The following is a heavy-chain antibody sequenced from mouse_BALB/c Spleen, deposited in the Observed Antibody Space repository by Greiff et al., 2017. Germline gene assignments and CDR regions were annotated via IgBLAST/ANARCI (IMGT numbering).Heavy chain of an antibody. J-gene: IGHJ3*01. CDR3: AQGAYYDYAWFAY. D-gene: IGHD2-4*01. V-gene: IGHV14-3*02. CDR2: IDPANGNT. Sequence: VQLQQSGAELVKPGASVKLSCTASGFNIKDTYMHWVKQRPEQGLEWIGRIDPANGNTKYDPKFQGKATITADTSSNTAYLQLSSLTSEDTAVYYCAQGAYYDYAWFAYWGQGTLVTVSA. CDR1: GFNIKDTY.